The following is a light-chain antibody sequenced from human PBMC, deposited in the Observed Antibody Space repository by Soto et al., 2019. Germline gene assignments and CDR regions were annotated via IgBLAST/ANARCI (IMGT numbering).Light chain of an antibody. J-gene: IGKJ1*01. Sequence: AIQMTQSPSSLSASVGDRVTITCRASQDISDDVGWYQQTPGKAPKLLISGASRLQSGVPSRFSGSGSGAAFTLTITSLRPEDSATYYCLQNHNYPRTFGHGTKVDIK. V-gene: IGKV1-6*01. CDR2: GAS. CDR3: LQNHNYPRT. CDR1: QDISDD.